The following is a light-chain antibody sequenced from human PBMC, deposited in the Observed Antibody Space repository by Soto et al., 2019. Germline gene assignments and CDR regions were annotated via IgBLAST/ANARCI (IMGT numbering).Light chain of an antibody. CDR1: QSISSW. CDR3: QQYNSYPYT. CDR2: DAS. J-gene: IGKJ2*01. Sequence: DIQMTQSPSTLSASVGDRVTLTCRASQSISSWLAWYQQNPGKAPKLLIYDASTLESGVPSRFSGSGSGTEFTLTISSLQPDDFAAYYCQQYNSYPYTFGQGTKLEIK. V-gene: IGKV1-5*01.